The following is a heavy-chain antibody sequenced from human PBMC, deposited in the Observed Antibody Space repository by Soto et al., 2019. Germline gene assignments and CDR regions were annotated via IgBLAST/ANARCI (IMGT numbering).Heavy chain of an antibody. D-gene: IGHD3-3*01. CDR1: GGSISSGDYY. CDR3: ARSRIQYYDFWSGRTPTNYGMDV. CDR2: IYYSGST. V-gene: IGHV4-30-4*01. Sequence: SETLSLTCTVSGGSISSGDYYWSWIRQPPGKGLEWIGYIYYSGSTYYNPSLKSRVTISVDTSKNQFSLKLSSVTAADTAVYYCARSRIQYYDFWSGRTPTNYGMDVWGQGTTVTVSS. J-gene: IGHJ6*02.